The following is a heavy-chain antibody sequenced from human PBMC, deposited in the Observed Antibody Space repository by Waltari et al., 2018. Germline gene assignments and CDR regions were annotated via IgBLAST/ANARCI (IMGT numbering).Heavy chain of an antibody. V-gene: IGHV4-59*01. CDR1: GDYISSYY. Sequence: VQLQESGPGLVRPSETLSLNCSVSGDYISSYYWSWIRQTPGKGLEWIGYIYYSGHTQHNPSFKSRTTISMDTSNNHIFLKLTSVTTADTGRYFCAGGAWFDPWGPGTLVTVS. CDR2: IYYSGHT. CDR3: AGGAWFDP. D-gene: IGHD3-16*01. J-gene: IGHJ5*02.